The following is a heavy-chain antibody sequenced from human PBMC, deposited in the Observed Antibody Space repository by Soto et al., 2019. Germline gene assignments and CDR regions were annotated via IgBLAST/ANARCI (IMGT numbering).Heavy chain of an antibody. V-gene: IGHV3-23*01. CDR3: VRDLYYDSSGTPLNAFDI. J-gene: IGHJ3*02. CDR1: GFTFNIYA. CDR2: ISGSGGST. D-gene: IGHD3-22*01. Sequence: GGSLRLSCAASGFTFNIYAMSWVRQAPGKGLEWVSAISGSGGSTYYADSVKGRFTISRDNSKNTLYLQMNSLRAEETAVYYCVRDLYYDSSGTPLNAFDIWGQGTMVTVSS.